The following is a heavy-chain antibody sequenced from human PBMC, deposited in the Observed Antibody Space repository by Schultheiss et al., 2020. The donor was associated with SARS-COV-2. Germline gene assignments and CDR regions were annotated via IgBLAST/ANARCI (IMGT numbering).Heavy chain of an antibody. CDR2: IYYSGST. D-gene: IGHD6-13*01. CDR1: GGSISSGDYY. V-gene: IGHV4-30-4*01. J-gene: IGHJ6*02. Sequence: SETLSLTCAVYGGSISSGDYYWSWIRQPPGKGLEWIGYIYYSGSTYYNPSLKSRVTISVDTSKNQFSLKLSSVTAADTAVYYCARAPKGIAAAGGGPMDVWGQGTTVTVSS. CDR3: ARAPKGIAAAGGGPMDV.